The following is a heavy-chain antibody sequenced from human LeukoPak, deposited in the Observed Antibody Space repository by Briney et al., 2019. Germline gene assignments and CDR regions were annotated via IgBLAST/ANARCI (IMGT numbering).Heavy chain of an antibody. Sequence: QAGGSLRLSCAASGFTFSSYAMSWVRQAPGKGLEWVSAISGAGGSTYYADSVKGRLTISRDNSKNTLSLQMNSLRAEDTAVYYCAKRCSTNCYNAFDFWGQGTMVTVSS. J-gene: IGHJ3*01. CDR2: ISGAGGST. D-gene: IGHD2-2*02. CDR1: GFTFSSYA. CDR3: AKRCSTNCYNAFDF. V-gene: IGHV3-23*01.